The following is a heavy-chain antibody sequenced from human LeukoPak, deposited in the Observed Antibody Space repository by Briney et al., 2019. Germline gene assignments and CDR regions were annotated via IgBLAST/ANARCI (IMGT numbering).Heavy chain of an antibody. J-gene: IGHJ4*02. V-gene: IGHV3-74*01. CDR3: ARDLVVTATY. D-gene: IGHD2-21*02. CDR2: INSDGSIK. Sequence: PGGSLRLSCAASGFTFSDYWMHWVRQAPGKGLEWVSRINSDGSIKTDADSVKGRFTISRDNAKNTLYLQMNSLRAEDTGVYYCARDLVVTATYGGQGTLVTVSS. CDR1: GFTFSDYW.